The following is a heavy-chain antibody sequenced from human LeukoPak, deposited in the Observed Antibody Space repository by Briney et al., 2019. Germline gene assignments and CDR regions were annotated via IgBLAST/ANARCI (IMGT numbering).Heavy chain of an antibody. CDR1: GYTFTGYY. Sequence: ASVKVSCKASGYTFTGYYMHWVRQAPGQGLELMGWINPNSGGTNYAQKFQGRVTMTRDTSISTAYMELSRLRSDDTAVYYCARQHSYYYYFDYWGQGTLVTVSS. J-gene: IGHJ4*02. CDR3: ARQHSYYYYFDY. V-gene: IGHV1-2*02. D-gene: IGHD1-26*01. CDR2: INPNSGGT.